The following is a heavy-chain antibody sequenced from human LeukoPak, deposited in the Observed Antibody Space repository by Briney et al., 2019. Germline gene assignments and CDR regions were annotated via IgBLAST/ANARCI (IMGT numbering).Heavy chain of an antibody. CDR1: GYTFTGYY. CDR3: ARDPNYGSGTHDY. J-gene: IGHJ4*02. V-gene: IGHV1-2*02. CDR2: INPNSGGT. Sequence: ASVKVSCKASGYTFTGYYMHWVRQAPGQGLEWMGWINPNSGGTNYAQKFQGRVTITRDTSISTAYMELSRLRSDDTAVYYCARDPNYGSGTHDYWGQGTLVAVSS. D-gene: IGHD3-10*01.